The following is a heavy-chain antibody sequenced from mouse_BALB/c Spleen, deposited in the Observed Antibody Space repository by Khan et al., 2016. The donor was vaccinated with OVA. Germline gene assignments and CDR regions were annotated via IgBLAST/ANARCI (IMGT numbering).Heavy chain of an antibody. CDR2: IYPGGGYT. V-gene: IGHV1-63*02. J-gene: IGHJ1*01. Sequence: QVQLQQSGAELIRPGTSVKISCKASGYTFTNYWLGWIKQRPGHGLEWIGDIYPGGGYTNYNEKFKGKATLTADTSSSTAYMQLSGLTSEGSTVYFCARWATWYFDVWGAGTTVTVSS. D-gene: IGHD3-1*01. CDR3: ARWATWYFDV. CDR1: GYTFTNYW.